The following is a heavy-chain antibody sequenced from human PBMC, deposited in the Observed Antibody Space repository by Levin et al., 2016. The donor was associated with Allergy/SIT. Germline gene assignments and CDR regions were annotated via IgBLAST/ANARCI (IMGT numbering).Heavy chain of an antibody. V-gene: IGHV3-53*01. CDR3: ARVEEKWFGDYYFDY. Sequence: WIRQPPGKGLEWVSVIYSGGSTYYADSVKGRFTISRDNSKNTLYLQMNSLRAEDTAVYYCARVEEKWFGDYYFDYWGQGTLVTVSS. D-gene: IGHD3-10*01. CDR2: IYSGGST. J-gene: IGHJ4*02.